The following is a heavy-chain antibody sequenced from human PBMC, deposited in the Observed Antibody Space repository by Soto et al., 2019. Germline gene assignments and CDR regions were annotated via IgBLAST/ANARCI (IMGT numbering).Heavy chain of an antibody. V-gene: IGHV1-69*15. Sequence: QVQLVQSGAEVKKPGSSVKVSCKASGGTFSNYAITWVRQTPGQGLEWLGRIIPIFGTRDYAQKFQGRVTISADESTTTAYMELSSLRSDDTAVYYCAKDGGREGYFVNWFDPWGQVTLVTVSS. CDR3: AKDGGREGYFVNWFDP. J-gene: IGHJ5*02. D-gene: IGHD2-15*01. CDR2: IIPIFGTR. CDR1: GGTFSNYA.